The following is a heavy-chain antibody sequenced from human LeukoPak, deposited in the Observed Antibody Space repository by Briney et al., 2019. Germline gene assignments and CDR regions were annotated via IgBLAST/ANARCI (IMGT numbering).Heavy chain of an antibody. J-gene: IGHJ4*02. CDR2: IYYSGST. CDR3: ARDGAAGSFDY. CDR1: GGSISGYY. Sequence: PSETLSLTCTVSGGSISGYYWSWIRQPPGKGLEWIGYIYYSGSTNYNPSLKSRVTISVDTSKNQFSLKLSSVTAADTAVYYCARDGAAGSFDYWGQGTLVTVSS. D-gene: IGHD6-13*01. V-gene: IGHV4-59*01.